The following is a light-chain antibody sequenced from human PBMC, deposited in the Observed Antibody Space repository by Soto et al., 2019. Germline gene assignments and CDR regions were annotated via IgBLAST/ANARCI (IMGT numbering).Light chain of an antibody. CDR3: SSYSSNSASVL. V-gene: IGLV2-18*02. Sequence: QSALTQPPSMSGSPGQSITISCKGSSADIGSHNRVSWYHQPPDTAPKLIIYDVNDRPSGVPDRFSGSKSADTASLSISGLQPEDEGVYYCSSYSSNSASVLFGGGTKLTVL. J-gene: IGLJ2*01. CDR1: SADIGSHNR. CDR2: DVN.